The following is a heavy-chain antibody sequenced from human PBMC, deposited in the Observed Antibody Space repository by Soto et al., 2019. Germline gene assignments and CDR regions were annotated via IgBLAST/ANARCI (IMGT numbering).Heavy chain of an antibody. CDR2: IIPIFGTA. CDR1: GGTFSSYA. CDR3: ARDTSPSLITMVRGVSNWFDP. Sequence: QVQLVQSGAEVKKPGSSVKVSCKASGGTFSSYAISWVRQAPGQGLEWMGGIIPIFGTANYAQKFQGRVTITADESTSTAYMELSSLRSEDTAVYYCARDTSPSLITMVRGVSNWFDPWGQGTLVTVSS. J-gene: IGHJ5*02. V-gene: IGHV1-69*01. D-gene: IGHD3-10*01.